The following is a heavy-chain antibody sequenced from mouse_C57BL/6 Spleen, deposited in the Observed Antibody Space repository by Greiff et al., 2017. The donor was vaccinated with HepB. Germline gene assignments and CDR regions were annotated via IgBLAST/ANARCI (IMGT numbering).Heavy chain of an antibody. J-gene: IGHJ2*01. D-gene: IGHD1-1*01. CDR1: GYTFTSYW. CDR3: AREGDYGSSYFDY. V-gene: IGHV1-50*01. CDR2: IDPSDSYT. Sequence: QVQLQQPGAELVKPGASVKLSCKASGYTFTSYWMQWVKQRPGKGLEWIGEIDPSDSYTNYNQKFKGKATLTVDTSSSPAYMQLSSLTSEDSAVYYCAREGDYGSSYFDYWGQGTTLTVSS.